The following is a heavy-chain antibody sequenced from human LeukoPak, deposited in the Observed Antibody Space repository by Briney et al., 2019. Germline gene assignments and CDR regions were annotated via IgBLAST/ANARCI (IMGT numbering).Heavy chain of an antibody. D-gene: IGHD3-3*01. CDR3: ARFPYDFWSGYYTSDYYYYGMDV. Sequence: GGSLRLSCAASGFTFSSYAMSWVRQAPGKGLEWVSGISGSGGSTYYADSVKGRFTVSRDNSKSTLYLQVNSLTADDTAVYYCARFPYDFWSGYYTSDYYYYGMDVWGQGTTVTVSS. J-gene: IGHJ6*02. V-gene: IGHV3-23*01. CDR2: ISGSGGST. CDR1: GFTFSSYA.